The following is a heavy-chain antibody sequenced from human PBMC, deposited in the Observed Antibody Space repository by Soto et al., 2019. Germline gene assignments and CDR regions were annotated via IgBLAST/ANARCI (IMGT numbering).Heavy chain of an antibody. CDR3: ARHIRDGYNPADV. V-gene: IGHV4-39*01. CDR2: IYYSGST. Sequence: QLQLQESGPELVKPSETPSLTCTVSGGSISSSSYFWGWIRQPPGKGLEWIGTIYYSGSTFYNPSLKSRVTISVDTSKNQFSLKLSSMTAADTAVYYCARHIRDGYNPADVWGQGTTVTVSS. CDR1: GGSISSSSYF. D-gene: IGHD5-12*01. J-gene: IGHJ6*02.